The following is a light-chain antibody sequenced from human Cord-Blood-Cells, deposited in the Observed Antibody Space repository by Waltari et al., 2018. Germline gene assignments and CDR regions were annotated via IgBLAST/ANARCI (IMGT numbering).Light chain of an antibody. Sequence: QTVVTQEPSLTVSPGGTVTLTCASSTGAVPSGYYPNWFQQKPGHAPSALIYSTSNKHSWTPARFSGSLLGGKAALTLSGVQPEDEAEYYCLLYYGGAYVFGTGTKVTVL. V-gene: IGLV7-43*01. CDR3: LLYYGGAYV. J-gene: IGLJ1*01. CDR1: TGAVPSGYY. CDR2: STS.